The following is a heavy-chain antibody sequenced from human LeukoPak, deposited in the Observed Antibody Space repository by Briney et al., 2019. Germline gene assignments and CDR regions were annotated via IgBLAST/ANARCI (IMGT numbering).Heavy chain of an antibody. CDR2: IYYSGST. CDR1: GGSISSGDYY. Sequence: SQTLSLTCTVSGGSISSGDYYWSWIRQPPGKGLEWIGYIYYSGSTYYNPSLKSRVTISVDTSKNQFSLKLSSVTAADTAVYYCARVEYGDYATDYWGQGTLVTVSS. V-gene: IGHV4-30-4*01. D-gene: IGHD4-17*01. CDR3: ARVEYGDYATDY. J-gene: IGHJ4*02.